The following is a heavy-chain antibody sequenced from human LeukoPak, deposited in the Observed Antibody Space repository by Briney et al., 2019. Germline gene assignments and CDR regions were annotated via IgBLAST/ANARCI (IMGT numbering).Heavy chain of an antibody. V-gene: IGHV3-7*01. CDR3: ARTGGAFERNWFDP. J-gene: IGHJ5*02. CDR1: GFTFSNYW. Sequence: PGGSLRLSCEGSGFTFSNYWMGWVRQAPGKGLQWVANIKTDGSEKYYVDSVKGRFTISRDNAKNSLYLQMNSLRAEDTAVYYCARTGGAFERNWFDPWGQGTLVTVSS. D-gene: IGHD1-14*01. CDR2: IKTDGSEK.